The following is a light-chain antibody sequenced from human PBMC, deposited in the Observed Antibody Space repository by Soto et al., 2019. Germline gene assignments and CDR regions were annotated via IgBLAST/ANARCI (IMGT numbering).Light chain of an antibody. J-gene: IGLJ3*02. CDR1: SANIVAGYD. CDR2: GNS. CDR3: QSYDSSLSGWV. V-gene: IGLV1-40*01. Sequence: QSVLTQPPSVSGAPGQRVTISCTGSSANIVAGYDVHWYQQLPGTAPKLLIDGNSNRPSGVPDRFSGSKSGTSASLAITGLQAEYEADYYCQSYDSSLSGWVFGGGTKLTVL.